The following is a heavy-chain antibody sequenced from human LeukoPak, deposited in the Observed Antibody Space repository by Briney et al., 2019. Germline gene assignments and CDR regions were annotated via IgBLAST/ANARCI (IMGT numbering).Heavy chain of an antibody. V-gene: IGHV4-34*01. CDR3: ASNVEMATIDY. D-gene: IGHD5-24*01. J-gene: IGHJ4*02. CDR1: GGSISNSY. Sequence: PETLSLTCTVSGGSISNSYWTWIRQPPGKGLEWIGEINHSGSTNYNPSLKSRVTISVDTSKNQFSLKLSSVTAADTAVYYCASNVEMATIDYWGQGTLVTVSS. CDR2: INHSGST.